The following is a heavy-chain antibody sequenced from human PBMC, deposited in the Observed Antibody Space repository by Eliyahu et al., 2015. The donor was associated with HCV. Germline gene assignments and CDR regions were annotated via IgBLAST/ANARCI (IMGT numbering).Heavy chain of an antibody. CDR2: IWYDGSNK. D-gene: IGHD3-22*01. Sequence: QVQLVESGGGVVQPGRSLRLSFXAXGFXFSXYGXPWVRQAPGKGLGWVAVIWYDGSNKYYADSVKGRFTISRDNSKNTLYLQMNSLRAEDTAVYYCAREIYSGYDYEGYYDSSGCFDYWGQGTLVTVSS. V-gene: IGHV3-33*01. J-gene: IGHJ4*02. CDR3: AREIYSGYDYEGYYDSSGCFDY. CDR1: GFXFSXYG.